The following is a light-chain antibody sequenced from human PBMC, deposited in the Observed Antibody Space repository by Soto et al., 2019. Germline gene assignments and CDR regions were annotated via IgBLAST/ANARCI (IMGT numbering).Light chain of an antibody. CDR3: CSYTSATTYV. Sequence: QSVLTQPASVSGSPGQSITISCTGSSSDIGAYNYVSWYQQHHPGEAPKVIIYDVSHRPAGASNRFSGSKSGNTASLTISGLQAEDVADYFCCSYTSATTYVXGTGTKVTVL. CDR1: SSDIGAYNY. CDR2: DVS. V-gene: IGLV2-14*03. J-gene: IGLJ1*01.